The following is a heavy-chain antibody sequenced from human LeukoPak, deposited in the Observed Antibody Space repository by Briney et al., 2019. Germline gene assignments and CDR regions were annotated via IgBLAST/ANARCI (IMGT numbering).Heavy chain of an antibody. CDR1: GGSISSYY. CDR2: IYTSGST. CDR3: AREECSGGSCHYYPYYFDY. Sequence: SETLSLTCTVSGGSISSYYWSWIRQPAGKGLEWIERIYTSGSTNYNPCLKSRVTTSVDTSKNQFALKLSSVTAADTAVYYCAREECSGGSCHYYPYYFDYWGQGTLVTVSS. V-gene: IGHV4-4*07. J-gene: IGHJ4*02. D-gene: IGHD2-15*01.